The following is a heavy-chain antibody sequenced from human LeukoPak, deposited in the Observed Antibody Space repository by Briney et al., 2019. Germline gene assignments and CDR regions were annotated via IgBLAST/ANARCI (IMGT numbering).Heavy chain of an antibody. CDR2: LRGDGNYT. Sequence: AGGSLRLSCAVSGFTFSSYWMYWVRQGPGEGLVWVSRLRGDGNYTNYAESVKGRFTISRDNAKNTLYLQMNSLRAEDTAVYYCVRGSNGWSGMDVWGQGTLVTVSS. CDR1: GFTFSSYW. D-gene: IGHD6-19*01. CDR3: VRGSNGWSGMDV. V-gene: IGHV3-74*01. J-gene: IGHJ4*02.